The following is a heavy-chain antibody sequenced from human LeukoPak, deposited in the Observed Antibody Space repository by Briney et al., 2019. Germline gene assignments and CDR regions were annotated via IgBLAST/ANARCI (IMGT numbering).Heavy chain of an antibody. J-gene: IGHJ4*02. CDR1: GGSFSGYY. V-gene: IGHV4-34*01. D-gene: IGHD3-10*01. CDR2: INHSGST. Sequence: SETLSLTCAVYGGSFSGYYWSWIRQPPGKGLEWIGEINHSGSTNYNPSLKSRVTISVDTSKNQFSLKLSSVTAADTAVYYCAIQNYYGSGSSANWGQGTLVTVSS. CDR3: AIQNYYGSGSSAN.